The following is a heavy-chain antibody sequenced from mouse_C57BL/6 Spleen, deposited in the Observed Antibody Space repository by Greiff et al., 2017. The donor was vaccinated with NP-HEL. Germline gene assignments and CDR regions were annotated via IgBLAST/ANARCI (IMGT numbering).Heavy chain of an antibody. CDR1: GYTFTSYW. CDR2: IYPGSGST. V-gene: IGHV1-55*01. Sequence: QVQLQQSGAELVKPGASVKMSCKASGYTFTSYWITWVKQRPGQGLEWIGDIYPGSGSTNYNEKFKSKATLTVDTSSSTAYMQLSSLTSEDSAVYYCARNDYDYFDDWGKGTTLTVSS. J-gene: IGHJ2*01. CDR3: ARNDYDYFDD. D-gene: IGHD2-4*01.